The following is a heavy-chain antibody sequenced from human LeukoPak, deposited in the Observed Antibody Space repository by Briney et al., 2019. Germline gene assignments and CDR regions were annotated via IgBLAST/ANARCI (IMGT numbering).Heavy chain of an antibody. V-gene: IGHV3-53*01. D-gene: IGHD3-10*01. Sequence: GGSLSLSCVDCGFRFRSYWMSWVRQAPATWLEGVAVIYSGGGTYYAGSVKGRFTISRDNPKNTLYLQMNSLRVEDTAVYYCARVYYGSGSLHYYYYYMDVWGKGTTVTISS. CDR3: ARVYYGSGSLHYYYYYMDV. CDR1: GFRFRSYW. CDR2: IYSGGGT. J-gene: IGHJ6*03.